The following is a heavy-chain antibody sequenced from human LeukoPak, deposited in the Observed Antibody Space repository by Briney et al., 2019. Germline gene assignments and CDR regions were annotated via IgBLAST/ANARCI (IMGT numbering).Heavy chain of an antibody. V-gene: IGHV4-4*07. Sequence: SETLSLTCSVSGDSISGFYWSWIRQPAGKGLEWIGRIYTSGSTNYNPSLKSRVTMSVDTSQNQFSLKLSSVTPADTAVYYCARSRGWLQSHPLGYWGQGTLVTVSS. CDR2: IYTSGST. J-gene: IGHJ4*02. D-gene: IGHD5-24*01. CDR3: ARSRGWLQSHPLGY. CDR1: GDSISGFY.